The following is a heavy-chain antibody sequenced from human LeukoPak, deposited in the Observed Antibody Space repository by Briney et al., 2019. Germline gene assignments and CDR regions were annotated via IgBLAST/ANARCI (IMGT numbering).Heavy chain of an antibody. D-gene: IGHD6-19*01. Sequence: SVKVSCKASGYTFTSYGISWVRQAPGQGLEWMGGIIPIFGTANYAQKFQGRVTITADKSTSTAYMELSSLRSEDTAVYYCASPMYSSGLGYNRYYYYYMDVWGKGTTVTVSS. J-gene: IGHJ6*03. V-gene: IGHV1-69*06. CDR1: GYTFTSYG. CDR2: IIPIFGTA. CDR3: ASPMYSSGLGYNRYYYYYMDV.